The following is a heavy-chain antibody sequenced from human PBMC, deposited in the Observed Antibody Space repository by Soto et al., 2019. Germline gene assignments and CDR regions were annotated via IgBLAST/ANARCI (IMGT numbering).Heavy chain of an antibody. D-gene: IGHD3-16*01. J-gene: IGHJ4*02. Sequence: ASVKVSCTASGYTFTSYAMHWVRQAPGQRLEWMGWINAGNGNTKYSQKFQGRVTITRDTSASTAYMELSSLRSEDTAVYYCARGLNVYYSAYWGQGTLVTVSS. V-gene: IGHV1-3*01. CDR1: GYTFTSYA. CDR3: ARGLNVYYSAY. CDR2: INAGNGNT.